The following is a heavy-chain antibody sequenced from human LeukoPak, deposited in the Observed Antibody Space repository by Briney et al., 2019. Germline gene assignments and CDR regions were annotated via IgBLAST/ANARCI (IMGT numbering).Heavy chain of an antibody. CDR1: GGTFSSYA. CDR2: IIPIFGAA. Sequence: SVKVSCKASGGTFSSYAISWVRQAPGQGLEWMGGIIPIFGAANYAQKFQGRVTITADESTSTAYMELSSLRSEDTAVYYCARRRDIVVVPAANTLYYYGMDVWGKGTTVTVFS. D-gene: IGHD2-2*01. V-gene: IGHV1-69*13. J-gene: IGHJ6*04. CDR3: ARRRDIVVVPAANTLYYYGMDV.